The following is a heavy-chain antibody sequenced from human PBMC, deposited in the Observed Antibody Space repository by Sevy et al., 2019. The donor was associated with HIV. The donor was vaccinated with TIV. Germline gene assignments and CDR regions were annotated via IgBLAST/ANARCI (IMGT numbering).Heavy chain of an antibody. CDR3: ARELWPVDY. J-gene: IGHJ4*02. V-gene: IGHV3-7*01. Sequence: GGSLRLSCAASGFTFTDYFMGWVRQAPGKGLEWVANIDQDGSQKNYVDSVKGRFTISGDNAKNAVYLQMNRLRVDDTAGYYGARELWPVDYWGQGTLVTVSS. CDR1: GFTFTDYF. CDR2: IDQDGSQK. D-gene: IGHD6-19*01.